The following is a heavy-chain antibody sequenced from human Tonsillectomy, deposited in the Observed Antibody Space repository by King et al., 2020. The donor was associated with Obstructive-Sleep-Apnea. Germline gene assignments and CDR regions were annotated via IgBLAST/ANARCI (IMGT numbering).Heavy chain of an antibody. V-gene: IGHV1-69*01. CDR2: IIPIFGTA. CDR1: GGSISSYA. D-gene: IGHD3-16*01. J-gene: IGHJ3*02. CDR3: AKARRGRLNAYDI. Sequence: QLVQYGAEVKKPGSSVKVSCKASGGSISSYAMDWVRQAPGQGLEWMGGIIPIFGTANYAQRFQGRVTVTADESTSTVYMELSSLRSEDTAVYYCAKARRGRLNAYDIWGQGTLVTVS.